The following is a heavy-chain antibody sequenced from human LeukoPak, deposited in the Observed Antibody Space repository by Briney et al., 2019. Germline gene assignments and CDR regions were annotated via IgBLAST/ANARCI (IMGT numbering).Heavy chain of an antibody. CDR2: ISDSGGTT. J-gene: IGHJ4*02. V-gene: IGHV3-23*01. CDR3: AKEASGYGYYFDY. Sequence: GGSLRLSCAVSGFTFSSFAMSWVRQAPGKGLEWVSVISDSGGTTFYADSVKGRFTISRDNSKNTLYLQMSSLRAEDTAVYYCAKEASGYGYYFDYWGQGTLVTVSS. CDR1: GFTFSSFA. D-gene: IGHD3-10*01.